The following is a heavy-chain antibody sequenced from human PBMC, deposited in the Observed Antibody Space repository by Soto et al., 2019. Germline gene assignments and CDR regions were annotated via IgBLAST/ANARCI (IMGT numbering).Heavy chain of an antibody. CDR1: GFSISDCS. D-gene: IGHD3-10*01. CDR3: ASVLGSRRSPSSPSY. CDR2: ISTNNDAI. J-gene: IGHJ4*02. V-gene: IGHV3-48*01. Sequence: PRLACAASGFSISDCSMNWVRRAPGKGLEGISYISTNNDAIYYADSVKGRFTISRDNAKNSLYLQLNSLRAEDTALYSCASVLGSRRSPSSPSYWGQGTLLTVSS.